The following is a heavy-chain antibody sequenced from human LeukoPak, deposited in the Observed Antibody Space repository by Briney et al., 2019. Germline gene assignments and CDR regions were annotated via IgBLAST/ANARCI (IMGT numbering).Heavy chain of an antibody. D-gene: IGHD6-6*01. CDR2: ISSSGTTI. CDR3: ARGWDDLAARGYYFDY. CDR1: GFTFSDYY. J-gene: IGHJ4*02. Sequence: PGGSLRPSCAASGFTFSDYYITWIRQAPGKGLEWVSYISSSGTTIYYADSVKGRFTISRDNAKNSLYLQMNSLRAEGTAVYYCARGWDDLAARGYYFDYWGQGTLVTVSS. V-gene: IGHV3-11*04.